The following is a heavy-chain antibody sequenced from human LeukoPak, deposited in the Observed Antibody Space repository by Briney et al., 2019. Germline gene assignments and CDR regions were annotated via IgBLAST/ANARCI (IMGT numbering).Heavy chain of an antibody. V-gene: IGHV4/OR15-8*02. Sequence: SETLSLTCGVSGGSISGTNWWSWVRQPPGQGLEWIGEISLAGQTNYNPSLNGRVTMSLDKSSNQLSLHLTSVTVADTATYFCSRESGPFCPFGYWGQGTLVIVSS. D-gene: IGHD1-26*01. CDR3: SRESGPFCPFGY. CDR2: ISLAGQT. CDR1: GGSISGTNW. J-gene: IGHJ4*02.